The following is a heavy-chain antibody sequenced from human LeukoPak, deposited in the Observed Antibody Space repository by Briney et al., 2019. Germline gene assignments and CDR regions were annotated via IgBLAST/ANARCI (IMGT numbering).Heavy chain of an antibody. V-gene: IGHV1-69*05. Sequence: ASVKVSCKASGGTFSSYAISWVRQAPGQELEWMGGIIPIFGTANYAQKFQGRVTITTDESTSTAYMELSSLRSDDTAVYYCARSGIQLWLGDYWGQGTLVTVSS. CDR2: IIPIFGTA. J-gene: IGHJ4*02. CDR3: ARSGIQLWLGDY. D-gene: IGHD5-18*01. CDR1: GGTFSSYA.